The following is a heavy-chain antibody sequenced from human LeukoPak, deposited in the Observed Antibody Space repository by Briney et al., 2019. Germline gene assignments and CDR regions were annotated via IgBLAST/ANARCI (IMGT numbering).Heavy chain of an antibody. CDR1: GCTVTTKS. CDR2: FYSPGST. J-gene: IGHJ1*01. D-gene: IGHD2-2*01. V-gene: IGHV3-53*01. CDR3: ASARESCIGSSCYEYFHH. Sequence: GGSLRLSCAASGCTVTTKSMAWVRQAPGRGLEWVSVFYSPGSTYYADSVHGRFTISRDTSLNTLFLQMNSLRVEDTAVYYCASARESCIGSSCYEYFHHWGQGTPLTVSS.